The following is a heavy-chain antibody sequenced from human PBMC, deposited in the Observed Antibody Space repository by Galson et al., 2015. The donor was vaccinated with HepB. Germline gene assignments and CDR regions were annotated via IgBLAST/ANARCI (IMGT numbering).Heavy chain of an antibody. V-gene: IGHV3-64*01. J-gene: IGHJ6*02. Sequence: ALRLSCAASGFTFSSDGMHWVRQARGQGLEYVSAISSNGGSTYYANSVKGRFTISRDNSKNTLYLQMGSLRAEDMAVYYCASSTIRVAATGYYYYYGMDVWGQGTTVTVSS. CDR2: ISSNGGST. D-gene: IGHD2-15*01. CDR1: GFTFSSDG. CDR3: ASSTIRVAATGYYYYYGMDV.